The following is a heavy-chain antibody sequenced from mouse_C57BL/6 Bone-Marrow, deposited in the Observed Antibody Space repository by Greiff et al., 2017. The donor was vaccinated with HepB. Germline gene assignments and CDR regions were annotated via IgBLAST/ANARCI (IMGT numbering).Heavy chain of an antibody. CDR2: INPNNGGT. J-gene: IGHJ1*03. CDR1: GYTFTDYN. D-gene: IGHD2-2*01. CDR3: ARRGYPWYFDV. V-gene: IGHV1-18*01. Sequence: VQLKESGPELVKPGASVKIPCKASGYTFTDYNMDWVKQSHGKSLEWIGDINPNNGGTTYNQKFKGKATLTVDKSSSTAYMELSSLTSEDSAVYYCARRGYPWYFDVWGTGTTVTVSS.